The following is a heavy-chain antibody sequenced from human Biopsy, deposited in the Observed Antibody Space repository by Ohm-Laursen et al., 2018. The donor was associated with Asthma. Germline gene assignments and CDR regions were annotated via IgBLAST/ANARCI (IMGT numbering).Heavy chain of an antibody. Sequence: SLRLSCSASGFTFGDYWMSWVRQVPGKGLDWVAVISFDGSNKNYTDSVKGRFTISRDNSRNTLHLQMNSLRAEDTAVYYCAKDVFPGWELRRGPDYWGQGTLGTVSS. J-gene: IGHJ4*02. CDR2: ISFDGSNK. CDR1: GFTFGDYW. V-gene: IGHV3-30*18. CDR3: AKDVFPGWELRRGPDY. D-gene: IGHD1-26*01.